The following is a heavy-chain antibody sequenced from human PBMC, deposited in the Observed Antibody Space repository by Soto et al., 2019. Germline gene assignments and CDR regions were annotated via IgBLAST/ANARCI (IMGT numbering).Heavy chain of an antibody. D-gene: IGHD3-10*02. CDR3: ARDRPYDRGPFDI. CDR1: GGSISSGGYY. CDR2: IYYSGST. J-gene: IGHJ3*02. Sequence: QVQLQESGPGLVKPSQTLSLTCTVSGGSISSGGYYWSWIRQHPGKGLEWIGYIYYSGSTYYNPSLTSRVTISVYTSKTQFSLKLSSVTAADTAVDDCARDRPYDRGPFDIWGQGTMVTVSS. V-gene: IGHV4-31*03.